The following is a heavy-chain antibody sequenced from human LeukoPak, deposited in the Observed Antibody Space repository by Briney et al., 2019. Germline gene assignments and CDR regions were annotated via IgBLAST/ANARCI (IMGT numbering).Heavy chain of an antibody. J-gene: IGHJ4*01. CDR1: GFTVSSNY. Sequence: GGSLRLSCAASGFTVSSNYMSWVRQAPGKGLEWVSVIYSGGSAYYADSVKGRFTISRDNSKNTLYLQMNSLRAEDTAVYYCARGLIVTNSYYFDYWGHGTLVTVCS. D-gene: IGHD1-26*01. CDR3: ARGLIVTNSYYFDY. CDR2: IYSGGSA. V-gene: IGHV3-53*01.